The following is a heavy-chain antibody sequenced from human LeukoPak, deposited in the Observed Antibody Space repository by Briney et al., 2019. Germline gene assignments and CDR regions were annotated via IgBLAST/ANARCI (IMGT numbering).Heavy chain of an antibody. CDR2: IDSNGGTT. Sequence: PGGSLRLSCAASGFTFSRDWMHWVRQPPGKGLVWVSRIDSNGGTTTYADSVRGRFTISRDNAKNTLYLQMNSLRAEDTAVYYCAKDEDQIVVVPAYYGMDVWGQGTTVTVSS. CDR3: AKDEDQIVVVPAYYGMDV. J-gene: IGHJ6*02. CDR1: GFTFSRDW. D-gene: IGHD2-2*01. V-gene: IGHV3-74*01.